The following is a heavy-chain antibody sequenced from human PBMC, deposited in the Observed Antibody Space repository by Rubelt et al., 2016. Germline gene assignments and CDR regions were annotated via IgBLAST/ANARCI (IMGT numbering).Heavy chain of an antibody. CDR2: IYYSGST. CDR1: GGSISSSSYY. D-gene: IGHD5-18*01. V-gene: IGHV4-39*01. Sequence: QLQLQESGPGLVKPSETLSLTCTVSGGSISSSSYYWGWIRQHPGKGLEWIGRIYYSGSTSYHPTPKSRFNVSFDTSKNQCSLKLVAVTDADTAVYYCATNGGYNDGVGDYWGQGTLVTVSS. J-gene: IGHJ4*02. CDR3: ATNGGYNDGVGDY.